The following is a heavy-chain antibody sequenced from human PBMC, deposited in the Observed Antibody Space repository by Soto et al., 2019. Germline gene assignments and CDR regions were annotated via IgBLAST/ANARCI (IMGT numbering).Heavy chain of an antibody. Sequence: SETLSLTCTVSGGSVSSGSYNWSWIRQPPGKGLEWIGYIYYSGSTNYNPSLKSRVTISVDTSKNQFSLKLSSVTAADTAVYYCARACSSNSCYDVFDYWGQGTLVTVSS. J-gene: IGHJ4*02. V-gene: IGHV4-61*01. CDR1: GGSVSSGSYN. CDR2: IYYSGST. CDR3: ARACSSNSCYDVFDY. D-gene: IGHD2-2*01.